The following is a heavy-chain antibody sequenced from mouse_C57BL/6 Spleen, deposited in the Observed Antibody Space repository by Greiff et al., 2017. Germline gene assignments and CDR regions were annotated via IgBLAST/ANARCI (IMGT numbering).Heavy chain of an antibody. V-gene: IGHV5-17*01. J-gene: IGHJ2*01. CDR1: GFTFSDYG. CDR2: ISSGRSTV. Sequence: EVMLVESGGGLVKPGGSLKLSCAASGFTFSDYGMHWVRQATETGLVRVAYISSGRSTVYYADTGKGRFTISRDNAKNTLFLQMTSLRSEDTTMYYCARPLLDYWGQGTTLTVSS. CDR3: ARPLLDY.